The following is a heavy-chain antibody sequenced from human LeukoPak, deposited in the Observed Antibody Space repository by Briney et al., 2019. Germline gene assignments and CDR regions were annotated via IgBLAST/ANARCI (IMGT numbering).Heavy chain of an antibody. CDR1: GFTFSSYA. D-gene: IGHD1-1*01. Sequence: GGSLRLSCAASGFTFSSYAMSWVRQAPGKGLEWVSTISNNDGSTYYADSVKGRFTISRDNSKNTLYLQIYTLTADDTAIYYCAKATGNLGNWGQGTQVTVAS. V-gene: IGHV3-23*01. CDR3: AKATGNLGN. J-gene: IGHJ4*02. CDR2: ISNNDGST.